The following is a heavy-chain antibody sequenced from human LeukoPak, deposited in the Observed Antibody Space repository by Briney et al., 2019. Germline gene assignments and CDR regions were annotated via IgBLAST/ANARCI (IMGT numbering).Heavy chain of an antibody. CDR1: GFTSSDYY. V-gene: IGHV3-11*01. Sequence: GGSLRLSCAASGFTSSDYYMSWIRQAPGKGLEWVSYIRTSGSTKYYADSMKGRFTISRDNAKNSLYLQMNSLRAEDTAVYYCARVKMVTSFYYYYGMDVWGQGTTVTVSS. CDR3: ARVKMVTSFYYYYGMDV. J-gene: IGHJ6*02. D-gene: IGHD2-21*02. CDR2: IRTSGSTK.